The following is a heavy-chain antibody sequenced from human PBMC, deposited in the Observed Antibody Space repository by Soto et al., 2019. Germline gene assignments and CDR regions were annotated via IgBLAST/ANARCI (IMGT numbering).Heavy chain of an antibody. CDR3: ARGGSSEWQVALDM. Sequence: TPGTLCLTCVVSGGYFHTSSWNWMCQFAGKGLEWIGEGNHRGSNNYSPSLKSRVTISLDTSKNQFSLKLTSVTAADTAVYYCARGGSSEWQVALDMWGQGTMVS. J-gene: IGHJ3*02. V-gene: IGHV4-34*01. CDR1: GGYFHTSS. D-gene: IGHD6-19*01. CDR2: GNHRGSN.